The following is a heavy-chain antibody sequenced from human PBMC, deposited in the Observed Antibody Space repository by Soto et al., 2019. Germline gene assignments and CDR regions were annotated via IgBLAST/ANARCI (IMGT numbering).Heavy chain of an antibody. D-gene: IGHD1-26*01. CDR2: VAYSGTT. J-gene: IGHJ5*02. CDR3: GKESPDYYFDH. CDR1: PGSISSSY. Sequence: QVQLQESGPGLVKPSETLTLTCTVSPGSISSSYWSWIRQPPGRGLEWIGHVAYSGTTKYNPSLKSRGSISVDNTKGPFSLRMNPLNGAEPGVLYRGKESPDYYFDHWGQGILVTVSS. V-gene: IGHV4-59*03.